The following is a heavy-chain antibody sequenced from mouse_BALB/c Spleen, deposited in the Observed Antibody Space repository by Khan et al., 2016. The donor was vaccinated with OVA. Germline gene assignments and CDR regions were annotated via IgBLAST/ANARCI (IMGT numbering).Heavy chain of an antibody. Sequence: EVKLEVSGPSLVKPSQSLSLTCTVTGYSITSGYGWNWIRQFPGNKLEWMGYISYSGSTNYNPSLKSRISITRDTSKNQFFLQLNSVTTEDTATYYCARTARIKYWGQGTTLTVSS. CDR2: ISYSGST. D-gene: IGHD1-2*01. CDR3: ARTARIKY. V-gene: IGHV3-2*02. CDR1: GYSITSGYG. J-gene: IGHJ2*01.